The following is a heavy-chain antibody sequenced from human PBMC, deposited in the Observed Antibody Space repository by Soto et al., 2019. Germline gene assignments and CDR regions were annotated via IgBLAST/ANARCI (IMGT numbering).Heavy chain of an antibody. J-gene: IGHJ6*02. CDR1: GYTFTTYY. CDR3: ARDPNFSLTFHYYGMDV. Sequence: GASVKVSCKASGYTFTTYYLHWVRQAPGQGLEWMGIINPDTGSTSSAQNFRGRVSVTRDTSTSTVYMELYSLSSEDTAVYYCARDPNFSLTFHYYGMDVWGQGTTVTVSS. V-gene: IGHV1-46*01. CDR2: INPDTGST.